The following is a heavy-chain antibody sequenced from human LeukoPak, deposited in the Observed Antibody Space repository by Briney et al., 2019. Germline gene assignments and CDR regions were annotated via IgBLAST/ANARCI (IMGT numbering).Heavy chain of an antibody. CDR3: ATGVTYYYDSSGLQH. J-gene: IGHJ1*01. D-gene: IGHD3-22*01. Sequence: PSETLSLTCTVSGGSISSSSYYWGWVRQPPGRGLGWVGSIYYSGTTYYNPSLKSRVTISVDTSKNQFSLKLSSVTAADTAVYYCATGVTYYYDSSGLQHWGQGTLVTVSS. V-gene: IGHV4-39*01. CDR1: GGSISSSSYY. CDR2: IYYSGTT.